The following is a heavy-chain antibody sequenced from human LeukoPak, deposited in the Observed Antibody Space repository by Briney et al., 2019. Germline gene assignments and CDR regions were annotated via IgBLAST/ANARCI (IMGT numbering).Heavy chain of an antibody. D-gene: IGHD3-10*01. V-gene: IGHV4-31*03. Sequence: SQTLSLTCTVSGGSISSGGYYWSWIRQHPGKGLEWIGYIYYSGSTYYNPSLKSRVTISVDTSKNQFSLKLSSVTAADTAVYYCAREDVAGGSGSNYYYYGADVWGQGTTVTVSS. CDR1: GGSISSGGYY. CDR3: AREDVAGGSGSNYYYYGADV. CDR2: IYYSGST. J-gene: IGHJ6*02.